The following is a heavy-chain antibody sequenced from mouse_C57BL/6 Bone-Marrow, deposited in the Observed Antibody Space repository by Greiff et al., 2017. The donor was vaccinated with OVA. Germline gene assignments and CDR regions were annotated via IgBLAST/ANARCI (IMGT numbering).Heavy chain of an antibody. Sequence: VKLQQPGAELVKPGASVKLSCKASGYTFTSYWMHWVKQRPGQGLEWIGMIHPNSGSTNYNEKFKSKATLTVDKSSSTAYMQLSSLTSEASAVYYCARSEDYGFDYWGQGTTLTVSS. J-gene: IGHJ2*01. CDR1: GYTFTSYW. CDR3: ARSEDYGFDY. CDR2: IHPNSGST. V-gene: IGHV1-64*01. D-gene: IGHD2-4*01.